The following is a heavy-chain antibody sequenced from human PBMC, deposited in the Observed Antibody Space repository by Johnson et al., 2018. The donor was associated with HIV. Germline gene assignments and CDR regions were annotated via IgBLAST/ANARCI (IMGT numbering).Heavy chain of an antibody. V-gene: IGHV3-53*01. Sequence: VQLVESGGGLIQPGGSLRLSCAASGFTVSSNYMSWVRQAPGKGLEWVSVIYSGGSTYYADSVKGRFTISRDNSKNTLYLQMNSLRAEDTAVYYCASGALAYCGGDCYSDAFDIWGQGTMVT. CDR3: ASGALAYCGGDCYSDAFDI. CDR2: IYSGGST. D-gene: IGHD2-21*02. CDR1: GFTVSSNY. J-gene: IGHJ3*02.